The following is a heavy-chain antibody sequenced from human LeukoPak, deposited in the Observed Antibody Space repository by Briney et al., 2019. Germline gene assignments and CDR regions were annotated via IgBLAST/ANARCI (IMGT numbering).Heavy chain of an antibody. V-gene: IGHV4-34*01. Sequence: SETLSLTCAVYGGSFSGYYWSWIRQPPGKGLEWIGEINHSGSTNYNPSLKSRVTISVDTSKNQFSLKLSSVTAADTAVYYCARGGVLMVYARNADDAFDIWGQGTMVTVSS. D-gene: IGHD2-8*01. CDR1: GGSFSGYY. J-gene: IGHJ3*02. CDR3: ARGGVLMVYARNADDAFDI. CDR2: INHSGST.